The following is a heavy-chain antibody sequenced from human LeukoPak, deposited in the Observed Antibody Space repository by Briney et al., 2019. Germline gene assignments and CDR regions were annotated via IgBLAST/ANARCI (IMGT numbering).Heavy chain of an antibody. V-gene: IGHV3-7*01. CDR1: GFTLNNYW. J-gene: IGHJ5*02. CDR2: INQDGSEK. CDR3: ARDQRSTSPMGP. Sequence: GGSLRLSCAASGFTLNNYWMGWVRQAPGRGLEWVANINQDGSEKYYVDSVKGRFTISRDNAKNSLYLQMNSLRAEDTAVYYCARDQRSTSPMGPWGQGTLVTVSS. D-gene: IGHD2-2*01.